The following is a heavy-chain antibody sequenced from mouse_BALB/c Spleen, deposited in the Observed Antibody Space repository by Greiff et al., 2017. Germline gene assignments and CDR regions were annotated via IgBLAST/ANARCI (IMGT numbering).Heavy chain of an antibody. Sequence: EVQLQQSGPELVKPGASVKISCKASGYTFTDYNMHWVKQSHGKSLEWIGYIYPYNGGTGYNQKFKSKATLTVDNSSSTAYMELRSLTSEDSAVYYCARFDGYYEGFAYWGQGTLVTVSA. D-gene: IGHD2-3*01. CDR1: GYTFTDYN. J-gene: IGHJ3*01. CDR2: IYPYNGGT. V-gene: IGHV1S29*02. CDR3: ARFDGYYEGFAY.